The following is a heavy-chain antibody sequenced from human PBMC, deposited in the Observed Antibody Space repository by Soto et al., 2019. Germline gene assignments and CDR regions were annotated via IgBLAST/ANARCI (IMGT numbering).Heavy chain of an antibody. D-gene: IGHD6-13*01. CDR3: ARGQDQAKAGY. V-gene: IGHV4-34*01. CDR1: TGSFSGYY. J-gene: IGHJ4*02. Sequence: SETLSLTCAVYTGSFSGYYWSWIRQPPGKGLEWIGEIHPSGSAHYSVSLMSRVTISVDTSKNQVSLRLSSVTAADTAVYYCARGQDQAKAGYWGPETPVTVSS. CDR2: IHPSGSA.